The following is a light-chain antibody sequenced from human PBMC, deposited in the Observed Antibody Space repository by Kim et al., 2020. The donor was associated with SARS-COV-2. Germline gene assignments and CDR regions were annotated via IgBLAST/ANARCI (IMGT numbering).Light chain of an antibody. CDR2: GKN. Sequence: VALGQTVRITCQGDSLRSYYASWYQQKPGQAPVLVIYGKNNRPSGIPDRFSGSSSGNTASLTITGAQAEDEADYYCNSRDSSGNPVFGGGTQLTV. CDR3: NSRDSSGNPV. V-gene: IGLV3-19*01. J-gene: IGLJ2*01. CDR1: SLRSYY.